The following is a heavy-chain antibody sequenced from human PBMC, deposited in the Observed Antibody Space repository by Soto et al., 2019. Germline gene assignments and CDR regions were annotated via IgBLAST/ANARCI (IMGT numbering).Heavy chain of an antibody. CDR3: ARDDDPNSSGWYFDY. CDR1: GFTFSSYG. Sequence: QVQLVESGGGVVQPGRSLRLSCAASGFTFSSYGMHWVRQAPGKGREWVAVIWYDGSNKYYADSVKGRFTISRDNSKNTLYLQMNSLRAEDTAVYYCARDDDPNSSGWYFDYWGQGTLVTVSS. CDR2: IWYDGSNK. J-gene: IGHJ4*02. D-gene: IGHD6-19*01. V-gene: IGHV3-33*01.